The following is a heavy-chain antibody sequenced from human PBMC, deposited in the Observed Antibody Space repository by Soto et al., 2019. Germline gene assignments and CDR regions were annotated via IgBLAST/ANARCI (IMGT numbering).Heavy chain of an antibody. Sequence: QVQLVQSGAEVKKPGASVKVSCKASGYTFTSYGISWVRQAPGQGLEAMGWISAYNGNTNYAQKLQGRVTMTPDTSTSTAYMELRRLRSDDTAVYYCARDVTSSSGWPAEYFQHWGQGPLVTVSS. CDR1: GYTFTSYG. V-gene: IGHV1-18*01. CDR3: ARDVTSSSGWPAEYFQH. D-gene: IGHD6-19*01. J-gene: IGHJ1*01. CDR2: ISAYNGNT.